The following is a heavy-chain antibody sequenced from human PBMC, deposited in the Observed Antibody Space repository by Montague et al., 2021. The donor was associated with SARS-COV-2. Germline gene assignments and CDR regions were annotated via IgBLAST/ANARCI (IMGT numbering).Heavy chain of an antibody. CDR2: FYGGGGGA. Sequence: SLRLSCAATGFSFSDYAMNWVRQAPGKGLEWVSVFYGGGGGAHYADSVEGRFTISRDDSKSTLYLQMNSLRAEDTAVYYCAKDRKDYRTGLTLWGFDYWGQGTLSPSPQ. V-gene: IGHV3-23*03. D-gene: IGHD3/OR15-3a*01. CDR3: AKDRKDYRTGLTLWGFDY. J-gene: IGHJ4*02. CDR1: GFSFSDYA.